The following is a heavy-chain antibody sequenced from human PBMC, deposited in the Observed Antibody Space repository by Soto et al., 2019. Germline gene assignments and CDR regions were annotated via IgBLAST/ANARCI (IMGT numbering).Heavy chain of an antibody. CDR1: GGSLKSGGYY. CDR3: ARREIQGPIYY. J-gene: IGHJ4*02. D-gene: IGHD1-26*01. Sequence: SETLSLTCTVSGGSLKSGGYYWSWVRQHPGRGLEWIGYIYYSGTTYYNPSLKSRVTMSVDTSKNQFSLKLTSVTAVDTAVYYRARREIQGPIYYWGQGSLVTVAS. CDR2: IYYSGTT. V-gene: IGHV4-31*02.